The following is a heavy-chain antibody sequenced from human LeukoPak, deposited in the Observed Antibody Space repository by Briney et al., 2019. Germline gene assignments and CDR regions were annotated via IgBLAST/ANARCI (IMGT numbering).Heavy chain of an antibody. CDR1: GYTLTELS. CDR3: ATTVPPVGWELPPGY. Sequence: ASVKVSCKVSGYTLTELSMHWVRQAPGKGLDWMGGFDPEDGETIYAQKFQGRVTMTEDTSTDTAYMELSSLRSEDTAVYYCATTVPPVGWELPPGYWGQGTLVTVSS. CDR2: FDPEDGET. J-gene: IGHJ4*02. D-gene: IGHD1-26*01. V-gene: IGHV1-24*01.